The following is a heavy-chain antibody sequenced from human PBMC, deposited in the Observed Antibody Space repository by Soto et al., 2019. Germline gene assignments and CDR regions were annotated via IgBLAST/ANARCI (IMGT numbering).Heavy chain of an antibody. D-gene: IGHD3-10*01. CDR3: AKGSGSFNYYYYYYMDV. CDR2: IWYDGSNE. J-gene: IGHJ6*03. CDR1: GLTFSSYG. Sequence: GGSLRLSCAASGLTFSSYGMHWVRQAPGKGLEWVALIWYDGSNEYYADSVKGRFTISRDNSKSTLYLQMNSLRAEDTAVYYCAKGSGSFNYYYYYYMDVWGKGTTVTVSS. V-gene: IGHV3-33*06.